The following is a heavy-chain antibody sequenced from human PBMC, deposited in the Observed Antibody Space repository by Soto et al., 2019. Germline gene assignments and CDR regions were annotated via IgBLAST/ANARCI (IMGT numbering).Heavy chain of an antibody. Sequence: ASVKVSCKASGYTFTSYYMHWVRQAPGQGLEWMGIINPSGGSTSYAQKFQGRVTMTRDTSTSTVYMELSSLRSEDTAVYYCARPTIIAVAGTNYYYGMDVWGQGTTVTVSS. CDR3: ARPTIIAVAGTNYYYGMDV. J-gene: IGHJ6*02. V-gene: IGHV1-46*01. CDR2: INPSGGST. D-gene: IGHD6-19*01. CDR1: GYTFTSYY.